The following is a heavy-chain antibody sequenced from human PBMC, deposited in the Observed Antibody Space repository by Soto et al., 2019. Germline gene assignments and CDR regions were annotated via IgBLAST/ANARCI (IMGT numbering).Heavy chain of an antibody. D-gene: IGHD4-17*01. J-gene: IGHJ4*02. Sequence: QVPLVQSGAEVKKHGASVKVSCKASGYTFTSYAMHWVRQAPGQRLEWMGWINAGNGNTKYSQKFQGRVTITRDPSASTAYMELSSLRSEDTAVYYCARVGGDYGDYVFDYWGQGTLVTVSS. CDR3: ARVGGDYGDYVFDY. CDR2: INAGNGNT. V-gene: IGHV1-3*01. CDR1: GYTFTSYA.